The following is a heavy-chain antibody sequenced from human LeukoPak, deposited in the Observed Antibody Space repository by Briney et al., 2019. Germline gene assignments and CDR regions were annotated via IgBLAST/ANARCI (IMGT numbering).Heavy chain of an antibody. J-gene: IGHJ3*02. D-gene: IGHD6-6*01. CDR2: MNPNSGTT. Sequence: ASVKVSCKASGYTFTSYDINWVRQATGQGLEWMGWMNPNSGTTGYAQKFQGRVTTTRNTSISTAYMELSSLRSEDTAVYYCARARPLREGGAFDIWGQGTMVTVSS. V-gene: IGHV1-8*03. CDR1: GYTFTSYD. CDR3: ARARPLREGGAFDI.